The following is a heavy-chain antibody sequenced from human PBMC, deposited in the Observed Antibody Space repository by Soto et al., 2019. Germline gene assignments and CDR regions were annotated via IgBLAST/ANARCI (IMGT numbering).Heavy chain of an antibody. Sequence: QVQLVESGGGVGQPGRSLRLSCTISGFILSSYDIHWVRQAPGRGLEWLAIISYDGTKIDYAESLRGRFTVSRDDSKNTVYLEMNSLRGADTAVYYCARESGPTRPWIDYWGQGTLVTVSS. CDR3: ARESGPTRPWIDY. J-gene: IGHJ4*02. V-gene: IGHV3-30*03. CDR2: ISYDGTKI. CDR1: GFILSSYD. D-gene: IGHD6-6*01.